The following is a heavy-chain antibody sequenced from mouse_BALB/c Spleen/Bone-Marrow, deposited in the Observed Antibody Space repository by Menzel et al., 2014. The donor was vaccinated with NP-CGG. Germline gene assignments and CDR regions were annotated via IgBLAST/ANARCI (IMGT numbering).Heavy chain of an antibody. CDR1: GYSIXSGYY. V-gene: IGHV3-6*02. J-gene: IGHJ3*01. CDR3: ASLLAY. CDR2: ISYDGSN. Sequence: EVKLMESGPGLVKPSQSLSLTCSVTGYSIXSGYYWNWIRQFPGNKLEWMGFISYDGSNNYNPSLKNRISITRDTSENQFFLKLNSVTTEDTATYYCASLLAYWGQGTLVTVSA.